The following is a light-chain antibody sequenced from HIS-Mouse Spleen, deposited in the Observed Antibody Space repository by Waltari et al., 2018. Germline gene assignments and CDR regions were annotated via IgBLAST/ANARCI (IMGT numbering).Light chain of an antibody. V-gene: IGKV1-9*01. CDR3: QQLNSYPPT. J-gene: IGKJ1*01. CDR1: QGISSY. CDR2: AAS. Sequence: DIPLTQSPSFLSASVGDRVTITCRASQGISSYLAWYQQQPGKAPKLLIYAASTLQSGIPSRFSGSGSGTEFTLTISSLESEDVATYYCQQLNSYPPTFGQGTKVEIK.